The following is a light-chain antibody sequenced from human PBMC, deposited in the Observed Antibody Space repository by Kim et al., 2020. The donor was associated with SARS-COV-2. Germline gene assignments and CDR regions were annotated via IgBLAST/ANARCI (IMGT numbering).Light chain of an antibody. Sequence: QSALTQPPSASGSPEQSVTISCTGTSSDIGSYNYVSWYQHHPGKAPKVIIYEVSERPSGVPDRFFGSKSGNTASLTVSGLQAGDEADYYCFSYAGDNNWVFGGGTQLTVL. V-gene: IGLV2-8*01. CDR1: SSDIGSYNY. J-gene: IGLJ3*02. CDR2: EVS. CDR3: FSYAGDNNWV.